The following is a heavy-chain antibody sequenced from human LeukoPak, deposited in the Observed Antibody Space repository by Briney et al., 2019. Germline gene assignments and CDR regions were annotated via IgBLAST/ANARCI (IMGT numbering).Heavy chain of an antibody. D-gene: IGHD6-19*01. CDR2: IDYSGST. CDR3: AKVRLDSGWPFNY. Sequence: SETLSLTCTVSGASISSYYWSRVRQPPEKGLEWIGYIDYSGSTNYNPSLKSRVTISVHPSKNQFSLKLRSVTAADTAVYYCAKVRLDSGWPFNYWVQGTLVTVSS. V-gene: IGHV4-59*01. CDR1: GASISSYY. J-gene: IGHJ4*02.